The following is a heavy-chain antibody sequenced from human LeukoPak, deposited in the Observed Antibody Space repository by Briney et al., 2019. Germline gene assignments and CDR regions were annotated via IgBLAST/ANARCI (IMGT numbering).Heavy chain of an antibody. CDR3: AKDLRPSDY. CDR2: IKKDGSEK. Sequence: GGSLRLSCEASGFISGDYWMTWVRQTPGKGLEWVADIKKDGSEKYYVESVKGRFTISRDNSKNTLYLQMNSLRAEDTAVYYCAKDLRPSDYWGQGTLVTVSS. V-gene: IGHV3-7*03. J-gene: IGHJ4*02. CDR1: GFISGDYW.